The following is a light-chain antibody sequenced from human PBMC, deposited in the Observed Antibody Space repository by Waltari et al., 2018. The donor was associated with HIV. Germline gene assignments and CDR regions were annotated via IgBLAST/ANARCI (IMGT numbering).Light chain of an antibody. J-gene: IGLJ1*01. CDR1: NIGSKR. Sequence: SYVLTQPPSVSVAPGKTARITCGGDNIGSKRVHWYQQKPGQAPVLVIYDDSDRPSRSPERFSGSNSGNTATLTISRVEAGDEADYYCQVWDSSSDHYVFGTGTKVTVL. CDR2: DDS. CDR3: QVWDSSSDHYV. V-gene: IGLV3-21*04.